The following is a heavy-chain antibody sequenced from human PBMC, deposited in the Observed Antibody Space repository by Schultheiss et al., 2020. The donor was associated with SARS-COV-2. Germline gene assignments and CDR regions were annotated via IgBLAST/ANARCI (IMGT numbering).Heavy chain of an antibody. CDR3: ASGWELPDDAFDI. Sequence: GGSLRLSCAASGFTFSSYEMNWVRQAPGKGLEWVSYISSSGSTIYYADSVKGRFTISRDNAKNSLYLQMNSLRAEDTAVYYCASGWELPDDAFDIWGQGTMVTVSS. CDR1: GFTFSSYE. D-gene: IGHD1-26*01. J-gene: IGHJ3*02. V-gene: IGHV3-48*03. CDR2: ISSSGSTI.